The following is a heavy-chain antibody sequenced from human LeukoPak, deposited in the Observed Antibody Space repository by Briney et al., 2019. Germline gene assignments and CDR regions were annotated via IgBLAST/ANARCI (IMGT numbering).Heavy chain of an antibody. CDR1: GVSISSIHSY. CDR2: IYYTGSI. J-gene: IGHJ4*02. CDR3: ARPLAAHNALFDF. D-gene: IGHD2-15*01. V-gene: IGHV4-39*01. Sequence: SETLSLTCTVSGVSISSIHSYWGWIRQTPGKGLEWIGSIYYTGSIYYNPSLSSRVTISVDTSRDQFSLRLTSMTAADTAMYYCARPLAAHNALFDFWGQGTLVTVSS.